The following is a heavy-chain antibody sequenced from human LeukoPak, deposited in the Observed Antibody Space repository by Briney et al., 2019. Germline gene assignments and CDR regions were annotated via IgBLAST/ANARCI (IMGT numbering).Heavy chain of an antibody. Sequence: PGGSLRLSCAASGFTLSSYWMSWVRQVRGKGLEWVANINQDGSAKYYVDSVKGRFTISRDNAKNSLYLQMNSLRAEDTAVYYCARDAPGLGIDYWGQGTLVTVSS. CDR2: INQDGSAK. CDR3: ARDAPGLGIDY. J-gene: IGHJ4*02. CDR1: GFTLSSYW. V-gene: IGHV3-7*01. D-gene: IGHD7-27*01.